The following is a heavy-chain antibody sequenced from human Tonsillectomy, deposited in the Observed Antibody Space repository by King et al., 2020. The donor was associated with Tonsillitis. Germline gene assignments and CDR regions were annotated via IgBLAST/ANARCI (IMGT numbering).Heavy chain of an antibody. Sequence: VQLVESGGGLVQPGGSLRLSCEASGFTFSSYAMSWVRQAPGKGLEWVSAISDTDGTTYYAGSVRGRFTISRDNSKNTLYLQMNSLRAEDTALYYCAKKSGPYYYYYYIDVWGKGTTVTVSS. J-gene: IGHJ6*03. CDR3: AKKSGPYYYYYYIDV. CDR2: ISDTDGTT. CDR1: GFTFSSYA. V-gene: IGHV3-23*04.